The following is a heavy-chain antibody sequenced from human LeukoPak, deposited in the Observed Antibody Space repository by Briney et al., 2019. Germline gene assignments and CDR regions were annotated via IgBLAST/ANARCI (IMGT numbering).Heavy chain of an antibody. CDR1: GYTFTGYY. V-gene: IGHV1-2*02. CDR3: ARAALGVWFGEPLGGPTEY. Sequence: ASVKVSCKASGYTFTGYYIHRVRQAPGQGLEWMGWINPSSGGTYYAQSFQGRVTMTRDTSISTAYMELSRLRSDDTAVYYCARAALGVWFGEPLGGPTEYWGQGTLVTVSS. D-gene: IGHD3-10*01. CDR2: INPSSGGT. J-gene: IGHJ4*02.